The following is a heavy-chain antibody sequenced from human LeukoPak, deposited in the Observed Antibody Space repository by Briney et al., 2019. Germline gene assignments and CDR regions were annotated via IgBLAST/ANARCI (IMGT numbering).Heavy chain of an antibody. V-gene: IGHV4-59*11. CDR3: ARATYYDFWSGYGFDI. CDR1: GGSISSHY. Sequence: SETLSLTCIVSGGSISSHYWSWIRQPPGKGLEWIGYIYYSGSTNYKPSLKSRVTISADTSKNQFSLKLSSVTAADTAVYYCARATYYDFWSGYGFDIWGQGTMATVSS. CDR2: IYYSGST. J-gene: IGHJ3*02. D-gene: IGHD3-3*01.